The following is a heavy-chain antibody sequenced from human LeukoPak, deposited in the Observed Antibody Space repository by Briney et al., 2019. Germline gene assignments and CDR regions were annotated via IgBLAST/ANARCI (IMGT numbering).Heavy chain of an antibody. D-gene: IGHD3-3*01. J-gene: IGHJ5*02. CDR2: IYTCGST. CDR1: GGSISSYY. CDR3: ARGDYDFWILSRRWNWFDP. Sequence: SETLSLTCTVSGGSISSYYWSWIRQPAGKGLEWIGRIYTCGSTNYNPSLKSRVTMSVDTSKNQFSLKLSSVTAADTAVYYCARGDYDFWILSRRWNWFDPWGQGTLVTVSS. V-gene: IGHV4-4*07.